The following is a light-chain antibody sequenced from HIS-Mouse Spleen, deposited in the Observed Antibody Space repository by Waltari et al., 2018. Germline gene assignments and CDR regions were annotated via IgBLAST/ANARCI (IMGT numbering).Light chain of an antibody. CDR1: QGISRY. V-gene: IGKV1-8*01. Sequence: AIRMTPSPSSLSASTGYRVTITCRASQGISRYLAWYQQKPGKAPKLLIYAASTLPSGVPSRFSGSGSGTDFTLTISCLQSEDFATYYCQQYYSYPYTFGQGTKLEIK. CDR2: AAS. CDR3: QQYYSYPYT. J-gene: IGKJ2*01.